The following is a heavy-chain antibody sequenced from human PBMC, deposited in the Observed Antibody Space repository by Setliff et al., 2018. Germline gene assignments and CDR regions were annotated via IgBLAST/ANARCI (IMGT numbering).Heavy chain of an antibody. CDR1: GFTFSSYA. D-gene: IGHD4-17*01. CDR3: AKEERLHGDYEAFDY. V-gene: IGHV3-23*03. J-gene: IGHJ4*02. Sequence: GGSLRLSCAASGFTFSSYAMNWVRQAPGKGLEWVSVLYSDGTTYYADSVKGRFTISRDISRNTLYLQMNSLRAEDTAVYYCAKEERLHGDYEAFDYWGQGTLVTAPQ. CDR2: LYSDGTT.